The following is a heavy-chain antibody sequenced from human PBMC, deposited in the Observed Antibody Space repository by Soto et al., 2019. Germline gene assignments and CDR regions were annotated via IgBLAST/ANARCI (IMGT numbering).Heavy chain of an antibody. Sequence: SETLSLTCTVSSGSISSDGYYWAWIRQHPGQGLEWIGYIYHSGTTYYNPSLRSRVTISVDTSKNQFSLNLTSVTAADTALYYCAREYSSSYDYWGPGILVTVSS. CDR2: IYHSGTT. CDR1: SGSISSDGYY. V-gene: IGHV4-31*03. D-gene: IGHD6-6*01. J-gene: IGHJ4*02. CDR3: AREYSSSYDY.